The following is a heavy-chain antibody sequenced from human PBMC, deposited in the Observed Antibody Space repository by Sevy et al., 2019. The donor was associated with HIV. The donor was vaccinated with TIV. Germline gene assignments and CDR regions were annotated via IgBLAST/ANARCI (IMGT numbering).Heavy chain of an antibody. D-gene: IGHD6-13*01. CDR3: ARVAADDPDFYYYGMDV. J-gene: IGHJ6*02. CDR1: EFTFSSYA. V-gene: IGHV3-21*01. CDR2: ISSSSSHI. Sequence: GGSLRLSCAASEFTFSSYATNWVRQAPGKGLEWVSSISSSSSHIYAADSLKGRFTISRDNAKNSLFLQMNSLRAEDTAIYYCARVAADDPDFYYYGMDVWGQGTTVTVSS.